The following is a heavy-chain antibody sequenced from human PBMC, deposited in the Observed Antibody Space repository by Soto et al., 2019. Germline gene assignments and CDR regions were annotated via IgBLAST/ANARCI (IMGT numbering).Heavy chain of an antibody. CDR3: AKAVGNFDWLLGS. V-gene: IGHV3-30*18. Sequence: QVQLVESGGGVVQPGRSLRLSCAASGFTFSSYGMHWVRQAPGKGLEWVAVISYDGSNKYYADSVKGRFTISRDNSKNTLYLQMNSLRAEDTAVYYCAKAVGNFDWLLGSWGQGTLVTVSS. CDR1: GFTFSSYG. J-gene: IGHJ4*02. CDR2: ISYDGSNK. D-gene: IGHD3-9*01.